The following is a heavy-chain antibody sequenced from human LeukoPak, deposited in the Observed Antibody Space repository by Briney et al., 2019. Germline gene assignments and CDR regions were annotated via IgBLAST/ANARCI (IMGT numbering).Heavy chain of an antibody. J-gene: IGHJ6*03. Sequence: SETLSLTCTVSGGSISSYYWSWIRQTAGKGLEWIGRIYTSGSTNYNPSLKSRVTMSVDTSKNQFSLKLSSVTAADTAVYYCASQLRFLEWLHMDVWGKGTTVTVSS. CDR3: ASQLRFLEWLHMDV. D-gene: IGHD3-3*01. CDR2: IYTSGST. V-gene: IGHV4-4*07. CDR1: GGSISSYY.